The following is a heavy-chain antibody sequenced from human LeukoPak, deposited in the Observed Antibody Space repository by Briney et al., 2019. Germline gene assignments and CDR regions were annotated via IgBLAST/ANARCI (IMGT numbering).Heavy chain of an antibody. CDR2: IIPIFSTA. CDR1: GGTFSRYA. J-gene: IGHJ1*01. V-gene: IGHV1-69*13. D-gene: IGHD6-13*01. CDR3: ARAALSAAGTRYFLH. Sequence: SVKVSCKASGGTFSRYAISWVRQAPGQGLEWMGGIIPIFSTANYAQKYQGRVTITADESTSTAYMELSSLRSEDTAVYYCARAALSAAGTRYFLHWGQGTLVTVSS.